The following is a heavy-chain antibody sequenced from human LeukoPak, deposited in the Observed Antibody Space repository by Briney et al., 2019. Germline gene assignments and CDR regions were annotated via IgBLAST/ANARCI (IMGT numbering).Heavy chain of an antibody. J-gene: IGHJ4*02. CDR2: INSDGSST. CDR3: ARDRDDFWSGSKTTPDY. CDR1: GFTFSSYW. Sequence: GGSLRLSCAASGFTFSSYWMHWFRQAPGKGLVWVSRINSDGSSTSCADSVKGRFTISRDNAKNTLYLQMNSLRAEDTAVYYCARDRDDFWSGSKTTPDYWGQGTLVTVSS. D-gene: IGHD3-3*01. V-gene: IGHV3-74*01.